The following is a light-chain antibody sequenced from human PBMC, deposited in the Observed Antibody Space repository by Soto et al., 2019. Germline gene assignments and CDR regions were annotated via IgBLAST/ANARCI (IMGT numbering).Light chain of an antibody. Sequence: EIVLTQSPATLSLSPGERATLSCRASQSVSSYSAWYQQKPGQAPRLLIYDASNRATGIPARFSGSGSGTDFTLTISSLEAEDFAVYYCQQRSNWPFTCGQGTRLEIK. V-gene: IGKV3-11*01. CDR3: QQRSNWPFT. CDR1: QSVSSY. CDR2: DAS. J-gene: IGKJ5*01.